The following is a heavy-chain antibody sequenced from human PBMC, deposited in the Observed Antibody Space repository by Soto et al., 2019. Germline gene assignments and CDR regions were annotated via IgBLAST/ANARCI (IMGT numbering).Heavy chain of an antibody. Sequence: ASVKVSCKASGFSFTGYYIHWLRQAPGQGLEWMGWINAHSGGTEYAQKFQGRVTLTRDTSIATAYLTLTSLTSDDTALYYCAKDLTRQLAYWLDPWGQGTQVTAPQ. CDR1: GFSFTGYY. J-gene: IGHJ5*02. CDR3: AKDLTRQLAYWLDP. CDR2: INAHSGGT. V-gene: IGHV1-2*02. D-gene: IGHD6-6*01.